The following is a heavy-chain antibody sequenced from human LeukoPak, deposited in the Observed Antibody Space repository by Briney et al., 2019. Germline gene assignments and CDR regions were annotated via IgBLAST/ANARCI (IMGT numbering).Heavy chain of an antibody. CDR3: AKVGYCSSTSCYWRGTYYFDY. CDR2: ISCSGGST. CDR1: GFTFSSYA. Sequence: GGSLTLSCAASGFTFSSYAMSWLRQATGKGLEGVSAISCSGGSTYYADSVKGRFTISRDNSKNTLYLQMNSLRAEDTAVYYCAKVGYCSSTSCYWRGTYYFDYWGQGTLVTVSS. D-gene: IGHD2-2*01. J-gene: IGHJ4*02. V-gene: IGHV3-23*01.